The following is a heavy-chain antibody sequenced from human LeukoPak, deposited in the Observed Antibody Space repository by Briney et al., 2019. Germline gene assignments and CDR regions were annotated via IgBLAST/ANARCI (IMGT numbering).Heavy chain of an antibody. D-gene: IGHD5-18*01. CDR1: GGTFSSYA. CDR2: IIPIFGTA. Sequence: AASVKVSCKASGGTFSSYAISWVRQAPGQGLEWMGGIIPIFGTANYAQKFQGRVTITTDESTSTAYMELSSLRSEDTAVYYCASRRYSYGFDYWAREPWSPSPQ. J-gene: IGHJ4*02. CDR3: ASRRYSYGFDY. V-gene: IGHV1-69*05.